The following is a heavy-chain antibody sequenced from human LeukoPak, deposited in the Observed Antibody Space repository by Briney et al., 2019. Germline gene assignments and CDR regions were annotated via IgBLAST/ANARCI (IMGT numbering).Heavy chain of an antibody. D-gene: IGHD3-10*01. CDR1: GYTLTELS. V-gene: IGHV1-24*01. CDR3: ATDKEGCGGLDY. J-gene: IGHJ4*02. CDR2: FDPEDGET. Sequence: ASVKVSCKVSGYTLTELSMHWVRQAPGKGLEWMGGFDPEDGETIYAQKFQGRVTMTEDTSTDTAYMELSSLRSEDTAVYYCATDKEGCGGLDYWGQGTLVTVSS.